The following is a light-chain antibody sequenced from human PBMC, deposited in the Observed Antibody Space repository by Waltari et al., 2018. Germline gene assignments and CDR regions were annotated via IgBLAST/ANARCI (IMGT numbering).Light chain of an antibody. J-gene: IGLJ3*02. CDR3: AAWDDSVTGGV. V-gene: IGLV1-47*01. CDR1: SSNIGNNY. CDR2: NSD. Sequence: QSVLTQPPSMSGTPGQRVTISCSGSSSNIGNNYVCWYQQLPGTAPKLLIYNSDQGPSGVPDRFSGSTSGTSSSLAISGLRSEDDGDYYCAAWDDSVTGGVFGGGTRLTVL.